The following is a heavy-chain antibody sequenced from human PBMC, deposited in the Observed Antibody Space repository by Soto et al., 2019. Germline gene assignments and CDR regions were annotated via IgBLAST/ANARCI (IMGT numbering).Heavy chain of an antibody. CDR1: GYTFTSYG. CDR2: ISAYNGNT. V-gene: IGHV1-18*01. J-gene: IGHJ4*02. D-gene: IGHD6-13*01. CDR3: ARWYSSSWYDLPPATDY. Sequence: ASVKVSCKASGYTFTSYGISWVRQAPGQGLEWMGWISAYNGNTNYAQKLQGRVTMTTDTSTSTAYMELRSLRSDDTAVYYCARWYSSSWYDLPPATDYWGQGTLVTVSS.